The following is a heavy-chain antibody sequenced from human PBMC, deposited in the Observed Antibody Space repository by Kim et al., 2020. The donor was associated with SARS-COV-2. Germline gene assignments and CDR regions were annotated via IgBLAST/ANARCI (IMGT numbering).Heavy chain of an antibody. Sequence: TSRVTISVDTSKNQFSLKLSSVTAADTAVYFCARYTPAIELWTHYWYFDLWGRGTLVTVSS. J-gene: IGHJ2*01. D-gene: IGHD5-18*01. V-gene: IGHV4-30-2*04. CDR3: ARYTPAIELWTHYWYFDL.